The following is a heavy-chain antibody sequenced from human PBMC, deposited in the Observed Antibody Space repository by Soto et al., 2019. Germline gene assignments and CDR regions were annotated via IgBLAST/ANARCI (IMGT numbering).Heavy chain of an antibody. CDR2: ISAYNGNT. CDR3: ARDGARAVTTVASYGMDV. Sequence: GASVKVSCKASGYTFTSYGISWVRQAPGQRHEWMGWISAYNGNTNYAQKFQGRVTITADESTSTANMELSSLRSEDTAVYYCARDGARAVTTVASYGMDVWGQGTTVTVSS. V-gene: IGHV1-18*01. CDR1: GYTFTSYG. D-gene: IGHD4-4*01. J-gene: IGHJ6*02.